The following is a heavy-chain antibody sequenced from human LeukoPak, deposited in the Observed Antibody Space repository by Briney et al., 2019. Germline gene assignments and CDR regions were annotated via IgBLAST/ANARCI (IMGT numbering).Heavy chain of an antibody. V-gene: IGHV1-46*01. J-gene: IGHJ6*03. D-gene: IGHD1-1*01. CDR2: INPSGGST. CDR3: ARAGRKPEDYYYYYMDV. CDR1: GYTFTSYY. Sequence: ASVKVSCKASGYTFTSYYMHWVRQAPGQGLEWMGIINPSGGSTSYAQKFQGRVTMTRDTSISTAYMELSRLRSDDTAVYYCARAGRKPEDYYYYYMDVWGKGTTVTVSS.